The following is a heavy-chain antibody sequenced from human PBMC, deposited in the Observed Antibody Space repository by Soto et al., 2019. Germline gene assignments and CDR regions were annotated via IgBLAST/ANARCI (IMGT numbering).Heavy chain of an antibody. CDR3: ARGIATGQLDP. V-gene: IGHV1-3*01. D-gene: IGHD2-15*01. CDR1: GYTFSRYT. Sequence: ASVKVSCKASGYTFSRYTMNWVRQAPGQRLEWMGWINPDNGNTKSSQKFQDRVIITRDTSASTAYMDLSSLRSEDTAVYYCARGIATGQLDPWGQGTLVTVSS. CDR2: INPDNGNT. J-gene: IGHJ5*02.